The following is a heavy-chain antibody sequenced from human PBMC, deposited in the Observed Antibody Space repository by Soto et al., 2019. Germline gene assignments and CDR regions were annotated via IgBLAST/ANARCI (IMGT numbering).Heavy chain of an antibody. Sequence: QVQLQESGPGLVKPSQTLSLTCTVSGGSISSGGYYWSWIRQHPGKGLEWIGYIYYSGSTYYNPSLKSRGTISVDTSKNQFSLKLSSVTAADTAVYYCARDTPPDYGDTRIRYFDLWGRGTLVTVSS. CDR3: ARDTPPDYGDTRIRYFDL. CDR1: GGSISSGGYY. V-gene: IGHV4-31*03. J-gene: IGHJ2*01. D-gene: IGHD4-17*01. CDR2: IYYSGST.